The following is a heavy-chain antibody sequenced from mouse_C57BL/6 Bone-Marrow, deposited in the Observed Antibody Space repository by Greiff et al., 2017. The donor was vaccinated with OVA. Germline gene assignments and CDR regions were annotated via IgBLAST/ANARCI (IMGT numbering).Heavy chain of an antibody. CDR1: GFTFSDYG. CDR3: ARGDGYLFDY. Sequence: EVKLVESGGGLVKPGGSLKLSCAASGFTFSDYGMHWVRQAPEKGLEWVAYISSGSSTIYYADTVKGRFTISRYNAKNTLFLQMTSLRSEDTAMYYCARGDGYLFDYWGQGTTLTVSS. V-gene: IGHV5-17*01. J-gene: IGHJ2*01. CDR2: ISSGSSTI. D-gene: IGHD2-3*01.